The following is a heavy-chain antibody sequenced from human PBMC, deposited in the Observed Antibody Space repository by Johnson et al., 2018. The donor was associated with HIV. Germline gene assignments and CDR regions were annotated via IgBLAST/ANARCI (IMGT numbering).Heavy chain of an antibody. CDR3: VRACRDGYTCDVDEG. CDR2: LFSGGTT. D-gene: IGHD5-24*01. Sequence: VQLVESGGGVARPGGSLRLSCAASGFTVSRYYMTWVRQAPGKGLEWVSVLFSGGTTYYAGSVHGRFTISRDNSKNTLYLQMNSLRAEDTALYYCVRACRDGYTCDVDEGWGQGTMGTVSS. CDR1: GFTVSRYY. J-gene: IGHJ3*01. V-gene: IGHV3-66*01.